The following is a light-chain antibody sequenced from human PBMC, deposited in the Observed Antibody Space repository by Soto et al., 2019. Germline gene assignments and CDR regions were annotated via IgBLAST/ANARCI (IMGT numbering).Light chain of an antibody. CDR1: QSVGSS. V-gene: IGKV3-15*01. Sequence: VLTQSPATLSVSPGEGATLSCRASQSVGSSLAWYQQKPGQAPRLLMFDSSTRATGVPAKFSGSGSGTEFTLTLSSLQSEDFAIFFCQQYDDWPLTFGPGTRVDI. CDR3: QQYDDWPLT. CDR2: DSS. J-gene: IGKJ3*01.